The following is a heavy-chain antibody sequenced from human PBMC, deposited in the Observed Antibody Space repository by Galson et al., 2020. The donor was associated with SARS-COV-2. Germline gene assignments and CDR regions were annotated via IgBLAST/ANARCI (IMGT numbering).Heavy chain of an antibody. CDR1: GYTFITYA. CDR2: INAGNGER. D-gene: IGHD3-16*01. CDR3: ARRYYDYIYDY. Sequence: ASVKVSCKASGYTFITYAIHWVRQDPGQRLEWMGRINAGNGERKYSEKFQGRVTITRDTSATTAYMELSSLRSEDTAMYYCARRYYDYIYDYWGQGTLVTVSS. J-gene: IGHJ4*02. V-gene: IGHV1-3*01.